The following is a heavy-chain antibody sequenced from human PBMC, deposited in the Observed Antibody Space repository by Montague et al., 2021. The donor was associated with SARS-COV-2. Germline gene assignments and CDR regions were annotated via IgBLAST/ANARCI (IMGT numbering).Heavy chain of an antibody. CDR2: INHSGST. J-gene: IGHJ5*02. D-gene: IGHD4-17*01. V-gene: IGHV4-34*01. CDR3: ARHRNYGDHSLDNWFHP. Sequence: SETLSLTCAVSSGSFRGYYWSWIRQPPGKGLEWMGEINHSGSTTXNPSLESRVSISVDTSNKQFSLKLTSVTAADTAVYYCARHRNYGDHSLDNWFHPWGQGTLVTVSS. CDR1: SGSFRGYY.